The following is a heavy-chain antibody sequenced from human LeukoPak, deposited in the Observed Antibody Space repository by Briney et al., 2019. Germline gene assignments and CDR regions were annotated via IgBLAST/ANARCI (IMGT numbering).Heavy chain of an antibody. V-gene: IGHV3-48*01. CDR1: GFTFSAYS. J-gene: IGHJ4*02. Sequence: PGGSLRLSCAASGFTFSAYSMNWVRQAPEKGLEWVSYIGSSSSPIYYADSMKGRFTISRDNAKNSLYLQMDSLRAEDTAVYYCARDQAYSFDYWGQGTLVTVSS. CDR3: ARDQAYSFDY. CDR2: IGSSSSPI. D-gene: IGHD4-11*01.